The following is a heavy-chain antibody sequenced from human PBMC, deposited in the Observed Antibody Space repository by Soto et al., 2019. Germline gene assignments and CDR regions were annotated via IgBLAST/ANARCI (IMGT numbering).Heavy chain of an antibody. CDR1: GGSISSSSYY. CDR2: IYYSGST. CDR3: ARSVDP. J-gene: IGHJ5*02. Sequence: SETLSLTCTVSGGSISSSSYYWSWFRQHPGKGLEWIGYIYYSGSTSYNPSLKSRVTISVDASKNQFSLKLSSVTAADTAVYYCARSVDPWGQGTLVTVSS. V-gene: IGHV4-31*03.